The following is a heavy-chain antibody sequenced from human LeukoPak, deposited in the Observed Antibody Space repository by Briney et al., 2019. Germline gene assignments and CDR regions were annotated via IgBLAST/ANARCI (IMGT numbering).Heavy chain of an antibody. J-gene: IGHJ4*02. D-gene: IGHD7-27*01. CDR2: IYSGGST. CDR3: ARGRTGESDYFDY. Sequence: GGSLRLSCAASGFTVSSNYMSWVRQAPGKGLEWVSVIYSGGSTYYADSVKGRFTISRDNSKNTLYLQMNSLRAEDTAVYHCARGRTGESDYFDYWGQGTLVTVSS. V-gene: IGHV3-53*01. CDR1: GFTVSSNY.